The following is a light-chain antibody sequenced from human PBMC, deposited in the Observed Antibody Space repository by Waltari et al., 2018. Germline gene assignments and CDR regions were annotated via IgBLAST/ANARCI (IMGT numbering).Light chain of an antibody. CDR3: CSYAGSTSWL. CDR2: DVN. V-gene: IGLV2-11*01. Sequence: QSALTQPRSVSGSPGQSVAISCTGTNSDVGGYNYVSWYQHHPGKAPKLMIYDVNKRPSGVPERFSGSKSGNTASLTISGLQAEDEAEYYCCSYAGSTSWLFGGGTKLTVL. J-gene: IGLJ3*02. CDR1: NSDVGGYNY.